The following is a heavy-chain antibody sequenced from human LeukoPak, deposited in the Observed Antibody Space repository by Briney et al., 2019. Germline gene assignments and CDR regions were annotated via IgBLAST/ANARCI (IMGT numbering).Heavy chain of an antibody. CDR1: GFTFSSYW. V-gene: IGHV3-30*02. J-gene: IGHJ4*02. CDR3: AKDRGAAAIDY. D-gene: IGHD6-13*01. CDR2: IRFDGTKK. Sequence: PGGSLRLSCAASGFTFSSYWMSWVRQAPGKGLEWVAFIRFDGTKKFSSDSVKGRFTISRDSSKNTLFLEMNSLRAEDSAVYYCAKDRGAAAIDYWGQGTLVTVSS.